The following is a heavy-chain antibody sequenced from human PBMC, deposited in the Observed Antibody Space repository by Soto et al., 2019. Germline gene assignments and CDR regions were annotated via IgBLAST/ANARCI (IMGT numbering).Heavy chain of an antibody. D-gene: IGHD2-2*01. CDR3: AKDVGLVPVSGGMEV. Sequence: EVQLVESGGGLVQPGRSLRLSCAASGFTFDDYAMHWVRQAPGKVLECVSGISWNSCSIGYADSVKGRFTISRDNAKHSRYLQKNSLRAENTALYDCAKDVGLVPVSGGMEVWGQWHTLTV. J-gene: IGHJ6*02. CDR2: ISWNSCSI. V-gene: IGHV3-9*01. CDR1: GFTFDDYA.